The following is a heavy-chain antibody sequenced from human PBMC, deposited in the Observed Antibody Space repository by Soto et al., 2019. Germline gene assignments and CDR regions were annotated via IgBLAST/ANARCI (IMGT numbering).Heavy chain of an antibody. V-gene: IGHV3-33*01. D-gene: IGHD6-19*01. CDR1: GFTFSSYG. CDR3: ARDQQWLVRFYFDF. J-gene: IGHJ4*02. CDR2: IWNDGSNK. Sequence: ESGGGVVQPGNSLRLSCAASGFTFSSYGMHWVRQAPGKGLEWVAVIWNDGSNKYYADSVKRRFTISRDNSKNTLYLQMNSLRAEDTAVYYCARDQQWLVRFYFDFWGQGTLVTVSS.